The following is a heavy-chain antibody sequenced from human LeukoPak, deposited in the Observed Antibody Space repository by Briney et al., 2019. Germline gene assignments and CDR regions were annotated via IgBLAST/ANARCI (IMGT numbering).Heavy chain of an antibody. J-gene: IGHJ4*02. D-gene: IGHD2-8*02. CDR2: INPDSGAT. CDR1: AYTFIAYY. CDR3: ARDFTGGYFDY. V-gene: IGHV1-2*02. Sequence: ASVKVSSKASAYTFIAYYVHWVRQAPGQGVERMGWINPDSGATNYSKKFQGSVTMTRDTSISTASMEVSRLRSDDTAVYYCARDFTGGYFDYWGQGTLVTVSS.